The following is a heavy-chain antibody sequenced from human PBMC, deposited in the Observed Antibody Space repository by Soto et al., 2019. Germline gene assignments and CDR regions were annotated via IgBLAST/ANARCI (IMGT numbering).Heavy chain of an antibody. CDR2: IYHSGST. CDR1: GASITSGNYYW. J-gene: IGHJ6*02. V-gene: IGHV4-4*02. D-gene: IGHD6-19*01. Sequence: SETLSLTCTVSGASITSGNYYWWSWVRQPPGKGLEWIGEIYHSGSTNYNPSLKSRVTISVDKSKNQFSLKLSSVTAADTAVYYCARTLDIAVALIAPSLGLYYYYGMDVWGQGTTVTVSS. CDR3: ARTLDIAVALIAPSLGLYYYYGMDV.